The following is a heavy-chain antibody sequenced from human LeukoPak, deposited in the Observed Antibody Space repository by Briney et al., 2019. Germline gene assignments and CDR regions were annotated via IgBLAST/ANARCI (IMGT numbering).Heavy chain of an antibody. D-gene: IGHD2-2*01. CDR3: AKRVPNNMGSPFDF. J-gene: IGHJ4*02. CDR1: GFIFSSYA. V-gene: IGHV3-23*01. Sequence: PGGSLRLSCAASGFIFSSYAMSWVRQAPGKGLEWVSTISGSGGSTYYADSVKGRLTISRDNSKNTLYLQMNSLRAEDTAIYYCAKRVPNNMGSPFDFRGQGPLVTVSS. CDR2: ISGSGGST.